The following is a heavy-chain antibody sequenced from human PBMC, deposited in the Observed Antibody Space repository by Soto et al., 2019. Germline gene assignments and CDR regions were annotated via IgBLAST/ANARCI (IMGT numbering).Heavy chain of an antibody. Sequence: QVQLRESGPGLVKSSETLSLTCTVSGGSISSYYWSWIRQPAGKGLEWIGRIYSSGGTNYNPSLKSRVTMSVDTSKKYFFLKVSSLTAADTAVYYCARGAAAGVDYGMDVWGRGTTVTVSS. J-gene: IGHJ6*02. CDR2: IYSSGGT. D-gene: IGHD6-13*01. V-gene: IGHV4-4*07. CDR3: ARGAAAGVDYGMDV. CDR1: GGSISSYY.